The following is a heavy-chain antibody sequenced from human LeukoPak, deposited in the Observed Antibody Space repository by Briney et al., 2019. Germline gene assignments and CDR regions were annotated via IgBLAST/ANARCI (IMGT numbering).Heavy chain of an antibody. CDR1: GGTFSSYA. V-gene: IGHV1-69*13. J-gene: IGHJ4*02. CDR3: ARGSAGTTVRPFDY. D-gene: IGHD6-13*01. CDR2: IIPIFGTA. Sequence: GASVKVSCKASGGTFSSYAISWVRQAPGQGLEWMGGIIPIFGTANYAQKFQGRVTITADESTSTAYMELSSLRPEDTAVYYCARGSAGTTVRPFDYWGQGTLVTVSS.